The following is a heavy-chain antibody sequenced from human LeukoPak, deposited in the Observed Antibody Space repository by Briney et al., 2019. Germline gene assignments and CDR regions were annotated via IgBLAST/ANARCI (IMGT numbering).Heavy chain of an antibody. D-gene: IGHD2-2*01. CDR3: ARSRYQLLTSLDY. CDR1: GGSIDIYY. V-gene: IGHV4-4*07. Sequence: SETLSLTCTVSGGSIDIYYWSWIRQSAGKGLEWIGRIYTSGSTNYNPSLKSRVAMSVDTSKKQFSLKLSSVTAADTAVYYCARSRYQLLTSLDYWGQGTLVTVSS. CDR2: IYTSGST. J-gene: IGHJ4*02.